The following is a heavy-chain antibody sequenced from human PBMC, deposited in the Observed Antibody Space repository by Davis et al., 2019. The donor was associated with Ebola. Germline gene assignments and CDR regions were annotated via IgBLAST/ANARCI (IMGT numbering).Heavy chain of an antibody. J-gene: IGHJ6*02. V-gene: IGHV4-4*02. CDR3: ATPGRYCTNGVCYYYYGMDV. Sequence: SETLSLTCAVSGGSTSSSNCWSWVRQPPGKGLEWIGYIYYSGSTNYNPSLKSRVTISVDTSKNQFSLKLSSVTAADTAVYYCATPGRYCTNGVCYYYYGMDVWGQGTTVTVSS. CDR1: GGSTSSSNC. CDR2: IYYSGST. D-gene: IGHD2-8*01.